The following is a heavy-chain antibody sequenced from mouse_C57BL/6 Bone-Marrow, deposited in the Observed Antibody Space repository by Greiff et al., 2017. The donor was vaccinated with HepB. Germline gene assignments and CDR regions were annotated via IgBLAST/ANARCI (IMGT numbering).Heavy chain of an antibody. J-gene: IGHJ2*01. CDR1: GYSFTGYY. D-gene: IGHD1-1*01. CDR2: INPSTGGT. Sequence: VHVKQSGPELVKPGASVKISCKASGYSFTGYYMNWVKQSPEKSLEWIGEINPSTGGTTYNQKFKAKATLTVDKSSSTAYMQLKSLTSEDSAVYYCARYYYYGSRIDYWGQGTTLTVSS. CDR3: ARYYYYGSRIDY. V-gene: IGHV1-42*01.